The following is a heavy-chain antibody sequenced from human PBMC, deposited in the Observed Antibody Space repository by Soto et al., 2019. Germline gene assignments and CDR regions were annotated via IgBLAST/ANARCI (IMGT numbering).Heavy chain of an antibody. D-gene: IGHD6-19*01. V-gene: IGHV4-39*01. CDR3: ASGTSSRWDYYYYYGMDV. CDR1: GGSISSSSYY. Sequence: SETLSLTCTVSGGSISSSSYYWGWIRQPPGKGLEWIGSIYYSGSTYYNPSLKSRVTISVDTSKNQFSLKLSSVTAADTAAYYCASGTSSRWDYYYYYGMDVWGQGTTVTVSS. J-gene: IGHJ6*02. CDR2: IYYSGST.